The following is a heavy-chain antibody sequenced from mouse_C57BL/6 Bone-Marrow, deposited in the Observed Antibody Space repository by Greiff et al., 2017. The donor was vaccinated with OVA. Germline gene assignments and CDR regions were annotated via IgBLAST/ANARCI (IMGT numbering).Heavy chain of an antibody. D-gene: IGHD1-1*01. J-gene: IGHJ3*01. Sequence: EVQLQQSGAELVRPGASVKLSCTASGFNIKDDYMHWVKQRPEQGLEWIGWIDPENGDTEYASKFQGKATITADPSSNTAYLQLSSLTSEDTAVYYGTTTVVATPAWFAYWGQGTLVTVSA. CDR1: GFNIKDDY. CDR2: IDPENGDT. CDR3: TTTVVATPAWFAY. V-gene: IGHV14-4*01.